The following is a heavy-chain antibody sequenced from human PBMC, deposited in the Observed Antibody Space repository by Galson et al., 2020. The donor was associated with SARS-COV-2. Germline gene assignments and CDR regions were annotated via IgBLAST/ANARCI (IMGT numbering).Heavy chain of an antibody. V-gene: IGHV3-15*07. CDR2: IKHKDDGETK. D-gene: IGHD1-1*01. J-gene: IGHJ5*02. CDR3: TTGYASYWHDNH. CDR1: GFIFKNSW. Sequence: GESLKISCAASGFIFKNSWMNWVRQAPGKGLEWVGLIKHKDDGETKDYAALVEGRFTLSRDDSENMLYLQMNSLKTEDTAMYYCTTGYASYWHDNHWGQGTLVTFSS.